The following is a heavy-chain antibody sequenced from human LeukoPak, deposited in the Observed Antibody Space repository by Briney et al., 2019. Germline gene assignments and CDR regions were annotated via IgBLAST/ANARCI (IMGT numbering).Heavy chain of an antibody. CDR1: GFTFSSYA. CDR3: AKDPAVYYYDSSGYYSDYFDY. CDR2: ISGSGGST. J-gene: IGHJ4*02. D-gene: IGHD3-22*01. V-gene: IGHV3-23*01. Sequence: GGSLRLSCAASGFTFSSYAMSWVRQAPGKGLEWVSAISGSGGSTYYADSARGRFTISRDNSKNTLYLQMNSLRAEDTAVYYCAKDPAVYYYDSSGYYSDYFDYWGQGTLVTVSS.